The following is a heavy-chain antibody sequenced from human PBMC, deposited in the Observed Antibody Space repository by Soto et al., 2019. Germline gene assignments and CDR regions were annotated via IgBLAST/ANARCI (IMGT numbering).Heavy chain of an antibody. CDR3: ARDREYCTNGVCFRWFDP. CDR1: GFSFSNYA. D-gene: IGHD2-8*01. Sequence: PGGSLRLSCAASGFSFSNYALTWVRRAPGKGLEWVSVIGGSATTIHYADSVKGRFTISRDNSKNTLYLQMNSLRAEDTAVYYCARDREYCTNGVCFRWFDPWGQGTLVTVSS. J-gene: IGHJ5*02. CDR2: IGGSATTI. V-gene: IGHV3-23*01.